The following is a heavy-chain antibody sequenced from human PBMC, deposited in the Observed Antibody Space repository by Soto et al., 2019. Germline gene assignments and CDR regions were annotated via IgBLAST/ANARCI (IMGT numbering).Heavy chain of an antibody. J-gene: IGHJ6*02. Sequence: QVQLQESGPGLVKPSQTLSLTCTVSGGSISSGGYYWSWIRQHPGKGLEWIGYIYYIGSTYYNPSLKGRVTLSLGTVKNQFSLKLSSGNAADTAVYYCARDLQYSRLFYGMDVWGQGTTVTVSS. CDR1: GGSISSGGYY. CDR2: IYYIGST. V-gene: IGHV4-31*03. CDR3: ARDLQYSRLFYGMDV. D-gene: IGHD5-12*01.